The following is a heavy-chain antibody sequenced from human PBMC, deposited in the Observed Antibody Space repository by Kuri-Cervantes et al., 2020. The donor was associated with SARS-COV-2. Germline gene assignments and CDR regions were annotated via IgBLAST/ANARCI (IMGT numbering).Heavy chain of an antibody. V-gene: IGHV5-51*01. CDR2: IYPGDSDT. Sequence: GESMKIYCKGSGYSFTSYWIGWVRQMPGKGLEWMGIIYPGDSDTRYSPSFQGQVTISADKSISTAYLQWSSLKASDTAMYYCARHTHVAGTQKGPLDYWGQGTLVTVSS. CDR1: GYSFTSYW. CDR3: ARHTHVAGTQKGPLDY. J-gene: IGHJ4*02. D-gene: IGHD6-19*01.